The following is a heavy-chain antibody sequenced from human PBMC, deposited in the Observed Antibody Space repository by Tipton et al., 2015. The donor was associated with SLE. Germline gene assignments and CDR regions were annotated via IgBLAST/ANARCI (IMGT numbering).Heavy chain of an antibody. CDR2: INHSGST. CDR3: ARRLEQQLGHFGY. J-gene: IGHJ4*02. CDR1: GGSFSGYY. Sequence: TLSLTCAVYGGSFSGYYWSWIRQPPGKGLEWIGEINHSGSTNYNPSLKSRVTISVDTSKNQFSLKLSSVTAADTAVYYCARRLEQQLGHFGYWGQGTLVTVSS. V-gene: IGHV4-34*01. D-gene: IGHD6-13*01.